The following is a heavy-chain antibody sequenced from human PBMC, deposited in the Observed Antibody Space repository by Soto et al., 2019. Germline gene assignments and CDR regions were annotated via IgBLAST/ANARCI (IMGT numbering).Heavy chain of an antibody. V-gene: IGHV4-59*01. CDR2: IYYSGST. Sequence: AETLSLTFPVSGGSISSYYWSWIRQPPGKVLELIGYIYYSGSTNYNPSLKSRVTISVDTSKNQFSLKLSSVTAADTAVYYCERMCSLGLQIHVDLEYDYYCMEVWGQGITVTVSS. J-gene: IGHJ6*02. CDR1: GGSISSYY. D-gene: IGHD3-16*01. CDR3: ERMCSLGLQIHVDLEYDYYCMEV.